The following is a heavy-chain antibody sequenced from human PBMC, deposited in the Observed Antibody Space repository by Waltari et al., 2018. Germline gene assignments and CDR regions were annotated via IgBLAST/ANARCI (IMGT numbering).Heavy chain of an antibody. CDR1: GFPFGVFS. D-gene: IGHD6-19*01. J-gene: IGHJ4*02. CDR2: ISASRAAI. CDR3: ATEPAPGAGINY. V-gene: IGHV3-48*01. Sequence: EVQLAESGGGFVQPGGSLRLSCLGSGFPFGVFSMHWIRQAPGKGLEWVAYISASRAAIYYAESVKGRFTISRDNAKNSLFLQMTNLGVEDTAVYYCATEPAPGAGINYWGQGILVTVSS.